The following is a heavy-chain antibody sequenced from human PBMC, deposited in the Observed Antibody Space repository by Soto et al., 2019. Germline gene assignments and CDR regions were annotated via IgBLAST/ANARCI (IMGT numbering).Heavy chain of an antibody. CDR2: IYYSGST. J-gene: IGHJ6*02. CDR3: ASVTRTCISTSCYRYYYGMDV. Sequence: QVQLQESGPGLVKPSETLSLTCTVSGGSVSSGSYYWSWIRQPPGKGLEWIGYIYYSGSTNYNPSLQSPVTISVDTSKNQSSLKLSSVTAADTAVYYCASVTRTCISTSCYRYYYGMDVWGQGTTVTVSS. V-gene: IGHV4-61*01. CDR1: GGSVSSGSYY. D-gene: IGHD2-2*02.